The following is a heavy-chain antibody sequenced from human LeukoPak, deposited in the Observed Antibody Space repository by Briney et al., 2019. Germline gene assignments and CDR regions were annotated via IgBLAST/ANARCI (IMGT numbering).Heavy chain of an antibody. V-gene: IGHV3-7*01. J-gene: IGHJ3*02. Sequence: GGSLRLSCAASGFSLTNFDMNWIRQAPGKGLEWVANIKQDGSEKYYVDSVKGRFTISRDNAKNSLYLQMNSLRAEDTAVYYCARDGQLLWFGDPYAFDIWGQGTMVTVSS. CDR2: IKQDGSEK. D-gene: IGHD3-10*01. CDR3: ARDGQLLWFGDPYAFDI. CDR1: GFSLTNFD.